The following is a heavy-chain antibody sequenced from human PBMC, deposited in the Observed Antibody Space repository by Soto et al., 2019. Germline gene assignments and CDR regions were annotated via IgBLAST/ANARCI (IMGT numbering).Heavy chain of an antibody. D-gene: IGHD3-22*01. CDR3: ARDQLSPKRYYDSSGAFDI. V-gene: IGHV3-66*02. J-gene: IGHJ3*02. CDR1: EFTVSSHY. Sequence: GGFLRLSCAASEFTVSSHYMSWVRQAPGKGLEWVSVIYSGGSTYYADSVKGRFTISRDNSKNTLYLQMNSLRAEDTAVYYCARDQLSPKRYYDSSGAFDIWGQGTMVTVSS. CDR2: IYSGGST.